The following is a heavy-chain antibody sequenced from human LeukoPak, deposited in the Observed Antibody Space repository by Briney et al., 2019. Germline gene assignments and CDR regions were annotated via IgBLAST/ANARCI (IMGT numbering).Heavy chain of an antibody. D-gene: IGHD3-10*01. V-gene: IGHV3-23*01. CDR2: MSDSGTNT. Sequence: GGSLRLSCGASGFTFSTYGMTWVRQAPGKGLEWVSGMSDSGTNTYYADSVKGRFTISRDNSKNTLYLQMNSLKTEDTAVYYCTTMVRGFVDVWGKGTTVTVSS. CDR1: GFTFSTYG. CDR3: TTMVRGFVDV. J-gene: IGHJ6*04.